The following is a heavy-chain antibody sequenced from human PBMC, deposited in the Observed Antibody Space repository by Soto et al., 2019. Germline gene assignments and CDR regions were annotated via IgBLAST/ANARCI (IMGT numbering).Heavy chain of an antibody. Sequence: EALNLSCMGSGYSFNAYWIGWVLQMPGKGLEWMGIIYPGDFDTRYSPSFQGHVTMSVDKSINTAYLQWSSLETSDTAMYYCAREFVYSSPYFDYWGQGTLVTVSS. CDR2: IYPGDFDT. V-gene: IGHV5-51*01. J-gene: IGHJ4*02. CDR1: GYSFNAYW. D-gene: IGHD6-13*01. CDR3: AREFVYSSPYFDY.